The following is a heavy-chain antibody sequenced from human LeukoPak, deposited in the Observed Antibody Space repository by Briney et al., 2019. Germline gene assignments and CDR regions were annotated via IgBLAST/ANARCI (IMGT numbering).Heavy chain of an antibody. CDR1: GFTFSSYA. D-gene: IGHD6-13*01. Sequence: LTGGSLRLSCAASGFTFSSYAMSWVRQAPGKGLEWVSAISGSGGSTYYADSVKGRFTISRDNSKNTLYLQMNSLRAEDTAVYYCARTAAAGLYYYYYMDVWGKGTTVTISS. CDR2: ISGSGGST. CDR3: ARTAAAGLYYYYYMDV. J-gene: IGHJ6*03. V-gene: IGHV3-23*01.